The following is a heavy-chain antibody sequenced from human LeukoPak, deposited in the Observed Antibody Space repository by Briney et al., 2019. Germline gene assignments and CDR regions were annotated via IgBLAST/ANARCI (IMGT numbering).Heavy chain of an antibody. V-gene: IGHV3-23*01. D-gene: IGHD1-1*01. CDR3: AKASSRLLQYFDY. CDR2: ISRTGDYT. Sequence: GGSLRLSCAASGFTLSSYAVTWVRQAPGKGLEWVSAISRTGDYTYYADSVEGRFTISRDNSKNTLYLQMNSLRAEDTAAYYCAKASSRLLQYFDYWGQGTLVTVSS. J-gene: IGHJ4*02. CDR1: GFTLSSYA.